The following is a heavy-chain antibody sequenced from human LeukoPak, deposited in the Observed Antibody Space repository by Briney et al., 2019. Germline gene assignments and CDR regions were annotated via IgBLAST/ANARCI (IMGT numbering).Heavy chain of an antibody. D-gene: IGHD3-10*01. CDR2: INHSGST. CDR3: ARGWVRGRGFYGGMDV. J-gene: IGHJ6*02. Sequence: SETLSLTCAVYGGSFSGYYWSWIRQPPGKGLEWIGEINHSGSTNYNTSLKSRVTISVDTSKNQFSLKLSSVTGADTAVYYCARGWVRGRGFYGGMDVWGQGTTVTVSS. CDR1: GGSFSGYY. V-gene: IGHV4-34*01.